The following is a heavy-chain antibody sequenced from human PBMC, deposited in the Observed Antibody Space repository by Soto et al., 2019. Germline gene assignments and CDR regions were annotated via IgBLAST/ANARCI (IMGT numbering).Heavy chain of an antibody. D-gene: IGHD6-19*01. CDR2: FDPEDGET. CDR1: GYTLTQLS. Sequence: ASVKVSCKVSGYTLTQLSMNWVRQAPGKGLEWMGGFDPEDGETIYAQKFQGRVTMTEDTSTDTAYMELSSLRSEDTAVYYCATDRGSAVAGAFDIWGQGTMVTVSS. J-gene: IGHJ3*02. CDR3: ATDRGSAVAGAFDI. V-gene: IGHV1-24*01.